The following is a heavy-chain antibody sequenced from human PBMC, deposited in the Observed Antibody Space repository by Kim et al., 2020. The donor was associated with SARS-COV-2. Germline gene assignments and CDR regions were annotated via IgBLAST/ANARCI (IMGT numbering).Heavy chain of an antibody. D-gene: IGHD3-3*01. CDR2: IYYSGST. CDR3: ARPNVFTIFGVVMAGYGMDV. Sequence: SETLSLTCTVSGGSISSSSYYWGWIRQPPGKGLEWIGSIYYSGSTYYNPSLKSRVTISVDTSKNQFSLKLSSVTAADTAVYYCARPNVFTIFGVVMAGYGMDVWGQGTTVTVSS. CDR1: GGSISSSSYY. J-gene: IGHJ6*02. V-gene: IGHV4-39*01.